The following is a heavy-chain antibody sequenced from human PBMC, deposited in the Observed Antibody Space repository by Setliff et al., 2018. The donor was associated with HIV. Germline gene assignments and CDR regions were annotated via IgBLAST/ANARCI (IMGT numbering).Heavy chain of an antibody. D-gene: IGHD6-13*01. CDR2: IYTSGST. CDR3: ARETSSSWFDY. J-gene: IGHJ4*02. Sequence: PSETLSLTCAVYGGSFSGYYWSWIRQPPGKGLEWIGYIYTSGSTNYNPSLKSRVTISVDTSKNQFSLKLSSVTAADTAVYYCARETSSSWFDYWGQGSLVTVSS. V-gene: IGHV4-4*08. CDR1: GGSFSGYY.